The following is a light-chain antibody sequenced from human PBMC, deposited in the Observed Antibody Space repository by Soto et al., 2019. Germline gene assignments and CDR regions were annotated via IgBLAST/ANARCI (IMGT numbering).Light chain of an antibody. CDR2: DVS. Sequence: QSVLTQPASVSGSPGQSITISCTGSSSDIGGYNYVSWYQQHPGKAPKLMINDVSNRPSGVSYRLSGSKSGNTASLTISGLQAEDEADYYCSSYTGDNTHVFGSGTKVT. CDR3: SSYTGDNTHV. J-gene: IGLJ1*01. V-gene: IGLV2-14*03. CDR1: SSDIGGYNY.